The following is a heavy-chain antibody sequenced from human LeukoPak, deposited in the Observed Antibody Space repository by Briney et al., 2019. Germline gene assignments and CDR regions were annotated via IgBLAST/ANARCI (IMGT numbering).Heavy chain of an antibody. J-gene: IGHJ4*02. CDR1: GYTFTDYY. V-gene: IGHV1-2*02. Sequence: ASVKVSCKASGYTFTDYYMHWVRQAPGQGLEWMGWINSDSGGTNYAQKFQGRVTMTRDTSTSTAYMELSSLRSDDTAFYYCARDTITVTTPYFDYWGQGTLVTVPP. CDR3: ARDTITVTTPYFDY. CDR2: INSDSGGT. D-gene: IGHD4-17*01.